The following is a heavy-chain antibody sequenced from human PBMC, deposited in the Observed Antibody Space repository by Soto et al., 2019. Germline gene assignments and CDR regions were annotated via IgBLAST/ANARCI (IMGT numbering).Heavy chain of an antibody. Sequence: GGSLRLSCVVSGLTFGSYSMNWVRQAPGKGLEWVSYISSSSTIYYADSVKGRFTISRDNAKNSLYLQMNSLRDEDTAVYYCAPSSGWYRFEYWGQGALVTVSS. CDR1: GLTFGSYS. CDR2: ISSSSTI. CDR3: APSSGWYRFEY. V-gene: IGHV3-48*02. D-gene: IGHD6-19*01. J-gene: IGHJ4*02.